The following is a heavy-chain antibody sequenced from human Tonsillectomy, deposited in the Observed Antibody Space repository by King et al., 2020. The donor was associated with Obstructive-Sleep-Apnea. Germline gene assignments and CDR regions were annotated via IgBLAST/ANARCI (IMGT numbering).Heavy chain of an antibody. D-gene: IGHD3-22*01. CDR1: GFTFSSYA. CDR3: AKAPDSDYYDSTDYYYPPYYFDY. V-gene: IGHV3-23*04. J-gene: IGHJ4*02. Sequence: VQLVESGGGLVQPGGSLRLSCAVSGFTFSSYAMTWVRQAPGKGLEWVSTISGRGSNTYYADSVKGRFTISRDNSKNTLYLQMNSLRAEDTAVYYCAKAPDSDYYDSTDYYYPPYYFDYWGQGTLVTVSS. CDR2: ISGRGSNT.